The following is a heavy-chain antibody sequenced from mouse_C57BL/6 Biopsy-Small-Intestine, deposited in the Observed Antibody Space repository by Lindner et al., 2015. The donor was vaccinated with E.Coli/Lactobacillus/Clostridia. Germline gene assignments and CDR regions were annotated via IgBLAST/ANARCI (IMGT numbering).Heavy chain of an antibody. CDR2: ISDGGSYT. V-gene: IGHV5-4*01. CDR1: GFTFSSYA. J-gene: IGHJ2*01. CDR3: ASLIYYDYDGFDY. Sequence: VQLQEVWGGLVKPGGSLKLSCAASGFTFSSYAMSWVRQTPEKRLEWVATISDGGSYTYYPDNVKGRFTISRDNAKNNLYLQMSHLKSEDTAMYYCASLIYYDYDGFDYWGQGTTLTVSS. D-gene: IGHD2-4*01.